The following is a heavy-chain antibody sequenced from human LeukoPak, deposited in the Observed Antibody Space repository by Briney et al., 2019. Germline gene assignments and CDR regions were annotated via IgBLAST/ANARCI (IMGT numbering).Heavy chain of an antibody. J-gene: IGHJ3*02. Sequence: SETLSLTCTVSGGSISSYYWSWIRQPPGKGLEWIGYTYYSGSTNYNPSLKSRVTISVDTSKNQFSLKLSSVTAADTAVYYCARSTGDLWDAFDIWGQGTMVTVSS. V-gene: IGHV4-59*01. CDR2: TYYSGST. D-gene: IGHD3-3*01. CDR1: GGSISSYY. CDR3: ARSTGDLWDAFDI.